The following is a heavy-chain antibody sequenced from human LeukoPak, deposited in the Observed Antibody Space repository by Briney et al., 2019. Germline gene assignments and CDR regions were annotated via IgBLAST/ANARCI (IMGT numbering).Heavy chain of an antibody. CDR1: GFTVSSNY. Sequence: GGSLRLSCAASGFTVSSNYMSWVRQAPGKGLEWVSSISSSSSYIYYAESVKGRFTIPRDNAKNSLYLQMNSLRAEDTAVYYCARASGSYRHIDYWGQGTLVTVSS. V-gene: IGHV3-21*01. J-gene: IGHJ4*02. D-gene: IGHD1-26*01. CDR2: ISSSSSYI. CDR3: ARASGSYRHIDY.